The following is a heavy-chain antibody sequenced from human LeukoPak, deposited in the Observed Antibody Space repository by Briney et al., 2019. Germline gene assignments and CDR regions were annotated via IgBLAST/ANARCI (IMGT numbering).Heavy chain of an antibody. V-gene: IGHV3-49*04. J-gene: IGHJ5*02. D-gene: IGHD3-3*01. CDR1: GFTFHTYV. CDR2: IRSKAYGGTT. CDR3: TRGGGLGYDFWSGYHYSDL. Sequence: SLRLSCAVCGFTFHTYVLSCVRQAPGKGLEWVGFIRSKAYGGTTEYAASVKGRFTISRDDSKSIAYLQMNSLKTEDTAVYYCTRGGGLGYDFWSGYHYSDLWGQGTLVTVSS.